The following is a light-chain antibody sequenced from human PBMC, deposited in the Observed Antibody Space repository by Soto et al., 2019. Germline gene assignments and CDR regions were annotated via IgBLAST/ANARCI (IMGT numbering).Light chain of an antibody. J-gene: IGLJ2*01. CDR3: QSYDNSLSAVV. CDR2: DNT. Sequence: QSVLTQPPSVSGAPGQRVTISCTGSRSDIGAGYRVRWYQQVPGAAPKLLIYDNTNRPSGVSARFSASRSGTSACLAITGLQAEDEADYYCQSYDNSLSAVVFCGGTKLTVL. CDR1: RSDIGAGYR. V-gene: IGLV1-40*01.